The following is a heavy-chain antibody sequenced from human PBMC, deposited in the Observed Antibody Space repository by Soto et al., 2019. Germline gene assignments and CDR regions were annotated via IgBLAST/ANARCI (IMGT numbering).Heavy chain of an antibody. CDR3: VTGSINLPEYFQS. Sequence: QVQLVQSGAEVKQPGSSVKVSCKAPGGTCSTFAFHWVRQAPGQGLESMGEIIPLFGKANYAQKFQGRVTFSADRSTTTVFMEVNRLRSDDTAVYYCVTGSINLPEYFQSWVQGTVVTVPS. CDR2: IIPLFGKA. J-gene: IGHJ1*01. V-gene: IGHV1-69*06. CDR1: GGTCSTFA. D-gene: IGHD2-21*01.